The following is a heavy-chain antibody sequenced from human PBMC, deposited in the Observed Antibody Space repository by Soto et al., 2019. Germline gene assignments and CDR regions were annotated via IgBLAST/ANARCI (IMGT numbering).Heavy chain of an antibody. CDR2: ISGSGGST. V-gene: IGHV3-23*01. D-gene: IGHD3-16*01. CDR1: GFTFSYHA. J-gene: IGHJ4*02. Sequence: GGSLRLSCAASGFTFSYHAMSWVRQAPGKGLEWVSAISGSGGSTYYADFVKGRFTISRDNSKNTLDLQINSLRADDTAVYFCAKGPGGVTLFDYWGQGTLVTVSS. CDR3: AKGPGGVTLFDY.